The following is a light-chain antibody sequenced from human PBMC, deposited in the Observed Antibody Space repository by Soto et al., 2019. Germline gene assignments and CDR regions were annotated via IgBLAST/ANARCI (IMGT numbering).Light chain of an antibody. CDR3: SSYTTSSTVV. V-gene: IGLV2-18*02. J-gene: IGLJ2*01. CDR1: SSDVGSYDH. CDR2: EVS. Sequence: QSVLTQPPSVSGSPGQSVTISCTGTSSDVGSYDHVSWYQQPPGIAPKLMIYEVSNRPSGVPDRFSASKSGNTASLTISGLQAEDDADYYCSSYTTSSTVVFGGGTKVTVL.